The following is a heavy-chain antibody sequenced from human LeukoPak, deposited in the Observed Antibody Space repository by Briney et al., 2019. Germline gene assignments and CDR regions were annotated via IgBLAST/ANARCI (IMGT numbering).Heavy chain of an antibody. CDR1: GGSFSGYY. Sequence: PSETLSLTCAVYGGSFSGYYWSWIRQPPGKGLEWIGEINHSGSTNYNPSLKSRVTISVDTSKNQFSLKLSSVTAADTAVYYCARALTNVDNARPYSSSGSLGFGYWGQGTLVTVPS. CDR3: ARALTNVDNARPYSSSGSLGFGY. J-gene: IGHJ4*02. V-gene: IGHV4-34*01. CDR2: INHSGST. D-gene: IGHD3-10*01.